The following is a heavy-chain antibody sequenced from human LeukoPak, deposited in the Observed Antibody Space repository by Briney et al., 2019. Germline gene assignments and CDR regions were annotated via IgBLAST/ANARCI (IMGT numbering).Heavy chain of an antibody. D-gene: IGHD3-3*01. Sequence: GGSLRLSCAASGFMFSSYAMNWVRQVPGKGLEWASTISNTGASTYYADSVKGRFTISRDNPKSTLYLQMDSLRAEDTAVYYCARGDFGVVRPFDFWGQGTLVTVSS. CDR3: ARGDFGVVRPFDF. J-gene: IGHJ4*02. V-gene: IGHV3-23*01. CDR2: ISNTGAST. CDR1: GFMFSSYA.